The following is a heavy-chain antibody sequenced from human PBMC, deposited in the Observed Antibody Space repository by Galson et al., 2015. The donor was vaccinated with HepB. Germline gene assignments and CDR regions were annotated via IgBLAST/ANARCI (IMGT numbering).Heavy chain of an antibody. Sequence: SLRLSCAVSGFTVRDYSLSWIRQAPGKGLEWVSHSGTGGSVLEYADSVKGRFTFSRDDGKNSLYLQMNSLRDEDTAVYYCARGVGDSSTFDYWGQGTLVTVSS. V-gene: IGHV3-48*02. CDR1: GFTVRDYS. D-gene: IGHD1-26*01. CDR2: SGTGGSVL. J-gene: IGHJ4*02. CDR3: ARGVGDSSTFDY.